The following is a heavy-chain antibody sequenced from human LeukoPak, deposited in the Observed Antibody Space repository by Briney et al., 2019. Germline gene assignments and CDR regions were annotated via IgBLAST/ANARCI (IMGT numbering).Heavy chain of an antibody. Sequence: GGSLRLSCAASGFTFSDYYMSWIRQAPGKGLEWVSYISNTANTVYYADFLKGRFTISRDNAKNSLYLHMNSLRAEDTAVYYCARDPRATDTSERSPHHDYWGQGTLVTVSS. CDR3: ARDPRATDTSERSPHHDY. CDR2: ISNTANTV. D-gene: IGHD3-10*01. J-gene: IGHJ4*02. V-gene: IGHV3-11*01. CDR1: GFTFSDYY.